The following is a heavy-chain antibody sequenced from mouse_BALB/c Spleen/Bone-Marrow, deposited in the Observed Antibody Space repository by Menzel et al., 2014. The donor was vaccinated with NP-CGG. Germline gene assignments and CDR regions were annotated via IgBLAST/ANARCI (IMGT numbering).Heavy chain of an antibody. CDR2: IASGSVST. J-gene: IGHJ2*01. CDR3: ARGDNSDY. Sequence: DLVKPGASVKLSCKASGYTFTSYWINWIKQRPGQGLEWIGRIASGSVSTYYNEMFKGKATLTVDTSSSTAYIQLSSLSSEDSAVYFCARGDNSDYWGQGTTLSVSS. V-gene: IGHV1S41*01. CDR1: GYTFTSYW.